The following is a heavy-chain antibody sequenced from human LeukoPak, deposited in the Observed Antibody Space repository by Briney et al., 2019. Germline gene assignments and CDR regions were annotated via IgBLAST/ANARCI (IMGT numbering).Heavy chain of an antibody. CDR3: ARVYLPAMYSSGSYYGMDV. CDR1: GFTFSSYA. J-gene: IGHJ6*02. Sequence: GGSLGLSCAASGFTFSSYAMHWVRQAPGKGLKWVAVISYDGSNKYYADSVKGRFTISRDNSKNTLYLQMNSLRAEDTAVYYCARVYLPAMYSSGSYYGMDVWGQGTTVTVSS. V-gene: IGHV3-30-3*01. D-gene: IGHD6-19*01. CDR2: ISYDGSNK.